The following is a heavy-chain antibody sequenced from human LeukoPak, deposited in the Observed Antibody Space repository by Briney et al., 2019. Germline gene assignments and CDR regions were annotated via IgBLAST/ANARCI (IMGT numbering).Heavy chain of an antibody. Sequence: ASETLSLTCTVSGGSISSYYWSWIRQPPGKGLEWIGYIYYSGSTNYNPSLKSRVTISVDTSKNQFSLKLSSVTAADTAVYYCARGQKRPNYGSGSYYNLYYYYGMDVWGQGTTVTVSS. CDR1: GGSISSYY. CDR2: IYYSGST. J-gene: IGHJ6*02. V-gene: IGHV4-59*01. CDR3: ARGQKRPNYGSGSYYNLYYYYGMDV. D-gene: IGHD3-10*01.